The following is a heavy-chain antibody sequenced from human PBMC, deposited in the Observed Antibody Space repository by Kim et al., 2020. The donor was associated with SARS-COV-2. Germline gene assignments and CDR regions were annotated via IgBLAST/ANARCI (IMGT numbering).Heavy chain of an antibody. CDR3: AKGRNDILTGYYSSYFDY. CDR2: ISGSGHRP. V-gene: IGHV3-23*01. D-gene: IGHD3-9*01. Sequence: GGSLRLSCAASGFTFSDYAMSWVRQAPRKGLEWVSVISGSGHRPYYADSVKGRFTISRDNSKNMLYLQMNSLSAEDTAVYYCAKGRNDILTGYYSSYFDYWGQGPLVTVSS. J-gene: IGHJ4*02. CDR1: GFTFSDYA.